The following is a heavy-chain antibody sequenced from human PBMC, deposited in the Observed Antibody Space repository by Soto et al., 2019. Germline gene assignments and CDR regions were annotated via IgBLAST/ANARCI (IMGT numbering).Heavy chain of an antibody. Sequence: ASVKVSCKASGYTFTSYYMHWVRQAPGQGLEWMGIINPSGGSTSYAQKFQGRVTMTRDTSTSTVYMELSSLRSEDTAVYYCARDSLNYYYYYYGMDVWGQGTKVTVSS. J-gene: IGHJ6*02. CDR1: GYTFTSYY. CDR3: ARDSLNYYYYYYGMDV. D-gene: IGHD2-15*01. V-gene: IGHV1-46*01. CDR2: INPSGGST.